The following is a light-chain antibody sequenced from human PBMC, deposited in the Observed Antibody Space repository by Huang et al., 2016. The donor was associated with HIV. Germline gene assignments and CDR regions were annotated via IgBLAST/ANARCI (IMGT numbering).Light chain of an antibody. V-gene: IGKV2-30*01. J-gene: IGKJ2*01. CDR3: MQGTHWYT. CDR2: KVS. Sequence: DVVMTQSPLSLPVTLGQPASISCRSSQSLVYSDGNTYLNWFQQRPGQSPRRLIYKVSNRDSGVPDRFGGSGSGTDFTLKISRVEAEDVGLYYCMQGTHWYTFGQGTKLEIK. CDR1: QSLVYSDGNTY.